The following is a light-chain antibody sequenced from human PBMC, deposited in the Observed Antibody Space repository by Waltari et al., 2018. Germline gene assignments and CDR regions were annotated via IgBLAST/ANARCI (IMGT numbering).Light chain of an antibody. CDR3: LQDHNYPST. Sequence: AVQMTQSPSSTSALVGDRVSITCRASQGIGSDLAWYQQRPGRAPTLLVFSASTLHTGVPSRFSGSGSGTDFTLTINSLQPEDFATYYCLQDHNYPSTFGQGTNVEI. CDR1: QGIGSD. V-gene: IGKV1-6*01. J-gene: IGKJ1*01. CDR2: SAS.